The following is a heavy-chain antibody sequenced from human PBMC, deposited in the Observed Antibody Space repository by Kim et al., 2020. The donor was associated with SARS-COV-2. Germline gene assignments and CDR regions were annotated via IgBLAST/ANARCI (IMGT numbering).Heavy chain of an antibody. CDR2: IIPIFGTA. V-gene: IGHV1-69*13. J-gene: IGHJ6*02. Sequence: SVKVSCKASGGTFSSYAISWVRQAPGQGLEWMGGIIPIFGTANYAQKFQGRVTITADESTSTAYMELSSLRSEDTAVYYCARVGGYCSSTSCYGVPGEEYYYGMDVWGQGTTVTVSS. CDR3: ARVGGYCSSTSCYGVPGEEYYYGMDV. CDR1: GGTFSSYA. D-gene: IGHD2-2*01.